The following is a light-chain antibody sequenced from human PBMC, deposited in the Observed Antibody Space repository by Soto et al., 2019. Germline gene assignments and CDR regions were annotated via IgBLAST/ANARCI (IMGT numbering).Light chain of an antibody. CDR3: CSYAGSYTQV. CDR2: DVT. V-gene: IGLV2-11*01. J-gene: IGLJ3*02. Sequence: QSVLTQPRSVSGSPGQSVTISCTGTSSDVGGYNYVSWYQQYPGKAPKPMIYDVTKRPSGVPDRFSGSKSGNTASLTISGLQAEDEADYYWCSYAGSYTQVFGGGTQLTVL. CDR1: SSDVGGYNY.